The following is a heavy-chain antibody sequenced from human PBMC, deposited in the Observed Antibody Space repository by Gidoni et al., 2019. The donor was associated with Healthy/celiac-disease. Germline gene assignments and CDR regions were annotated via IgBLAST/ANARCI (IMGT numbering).Heavy chain of an antibody. V-gene: IGHV1-69*02. CDR2: IIPNLGIT. J-gene: IGHJ3*02. CDR1: GGTFSSYT. CDR3: AGRTQLELFRRGIDGFDI. Sequence: QVQLVQSGAEVKNPGSSVKVSCKASGGTFSSYTFSRVRQAPGQGLEWMGRIIPNLGITNYAQEFQGRVTITAEKSTSTAYKELSSLRSEDTAVYYCAGRTQLELFRRGIDGFDIWGQGTMVTVSS. D-gene: IGHD1-7*01.